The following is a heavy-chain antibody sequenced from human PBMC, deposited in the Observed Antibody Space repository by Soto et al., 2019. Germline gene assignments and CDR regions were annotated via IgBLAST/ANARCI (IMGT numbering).Heavy chain of an antibody. Sequence: GGSLRLSCAASGFTFSSFAMSWVRQAPGKGLEWVSGINSRAGTTYYAGSVKGRFTISRDNSKNTLYLQMNSLTAEDTAVYYCAKDRSSTSCYAFDYWGRGTLVTVSS. CDR1: GFTFSSFA. V-gene: IGHV3-23*01. J-gene: IGHJ4*02. CDR3: AKDRSSTSCYAFDY. D-gene: IGHD2-2*01. CDR2: INSRAGTT.